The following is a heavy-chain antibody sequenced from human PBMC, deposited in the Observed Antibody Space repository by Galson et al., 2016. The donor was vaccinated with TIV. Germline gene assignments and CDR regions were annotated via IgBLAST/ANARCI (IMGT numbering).Heavy chain of an antibody. V-gene: IGHV3-66*02. CDR1: GLIVSDNF. CDR2: IYDDGST. Sequence: SLRLSCAASGLIVSDNFMTWVRQAPGKGLEWVALIYDDGSTIYADSVKGRFTISRDTSKNMVYLQMTSLRGEDTAVYFCAIDRRHCGNECFLRYYYGMDVWGQGTTVTVSS. J-gene: IGHJ6*02. D-gene: IGHD2-21*01. CDR3: AIDRRHCGNECFLRYYYGMDV.